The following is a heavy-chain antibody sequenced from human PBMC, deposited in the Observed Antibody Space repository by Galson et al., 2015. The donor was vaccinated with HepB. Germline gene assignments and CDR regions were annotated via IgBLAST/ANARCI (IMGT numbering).Heavy chain of an antibody. J-gene: IGHJ4*02. CDR3: ARVADADYGGHSHFDY. D-gene: IGHD4-23*01. Sequence: SLRLSCAASGFTFSDYYMSWIRQAPGKGLEWLSYISSTGTYTNYADSVKGRFTISRDSAKNSLYLQMNNLRAEDTAVYYCARVADADYGGHSHFDYWGQGTLVTVSS. CDR1: GFTFSDYY. V-gene: IGHV3-11*06. CDR2: ISSTGTYT.